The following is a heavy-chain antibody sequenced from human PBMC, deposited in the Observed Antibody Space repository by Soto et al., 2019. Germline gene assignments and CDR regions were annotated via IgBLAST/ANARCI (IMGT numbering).Heavy chain of an antibody. CDR2: IYYSGST. CDR1: GGSISSSSYY. D-gene: IGHD6-6*01. J-gene: IGHJ4*02. Sequence: SETLSLTCTVSGGSISSSSYYWGWIRQPPGKGLEWIGSIYYSGSTYYNPSLKSRVTISVDTSKNQFSLKLSSVTAADTAVYYCASLERSSLEVDYWGQGTLVTVSS. V-gene: IGHV4-39*01. CDR3: ASLERSSLEVDY.